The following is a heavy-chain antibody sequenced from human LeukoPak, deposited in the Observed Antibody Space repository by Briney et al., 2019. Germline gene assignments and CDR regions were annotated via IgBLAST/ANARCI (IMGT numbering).Heavy chain of an antibody. CDR3: AKDMREGYSYGPGGFDY. J-gene: IGHJ4*02. V-gene: IGHV3-33*03. CDR1: GFTFSSYG. D-gene: IGHD5-18*01. CDR2: IWYDGSNK. Sequence: GGSLRLSCAASGFTFSSYGMHWVRQAPGKGLEWEAVIWYDGSNKYYADSVKGRFTISRDNAKNSLYLQMNSLRAEDMALYYCAKDMREGYSYGPGGFDYWGQGTLVTVSS.